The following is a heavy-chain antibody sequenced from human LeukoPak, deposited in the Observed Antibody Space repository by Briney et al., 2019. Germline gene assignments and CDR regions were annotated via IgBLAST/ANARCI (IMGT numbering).Heavy chain of an antibody. CDR3: ARGVSFQGYYYYYGMDV. Sequence: SEALSLTCAVYGGSFSGYYWSWIRQPPGKGLEWIGEINHSGSTNYNPSLKSRVTISVDTSKNQFSLKLSSVTAADTAVYYCARGVSFQGYYYYYGMDVWGQGTTVTVSS. V-gene: IGHV4-34*01. CDR1: GGSFSGYY. J-gene: IGHJ6*02. D-gene: IGHD3-16*01. CDR2: INHSGST.